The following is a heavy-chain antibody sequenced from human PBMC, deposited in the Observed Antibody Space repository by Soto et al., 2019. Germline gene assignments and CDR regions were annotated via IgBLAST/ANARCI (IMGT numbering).Heavy chain of an antibody. D-gene: IGHD6-19*01. CDR3: ARDLGWAFDS. J-gene: IGHJ4*02. Sequence: VQLVESGGGSVQPGGSLRLSCAASGFTFSTFSMNWVRQAPGRGLEWISCISGGGRPISYADSVKGRFTISRDNAKNSLYLQMDSLTDEDTAVYYCARDLGWAFDSWGQGTLVTVSS. CDR1: GFTFSTFS. V-gene: IGHV3-48*02. CDR2: ISGGGRPI.